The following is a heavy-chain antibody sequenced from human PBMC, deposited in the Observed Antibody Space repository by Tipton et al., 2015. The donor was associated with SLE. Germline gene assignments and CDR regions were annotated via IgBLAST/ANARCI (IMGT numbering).Heavy chain of an antibody. CDR3: ARESVDWYFGL. V-gene: IGHV4-39*07. CDR2: IYHRGST. J-gene: IGHJ2*01. CDR1: GGSITNTNYY. D-gene: IGHD2-15*01. Sequence: TLSLTCTVSGGSITNTNYYWSWIRQPPGKGLEWIGSIYHRGSTYYNASLKSRVTISVDTSNNQFSLKLSSVTAADTAVYYCARESVDWYFGLWGRGTLVTVSS.